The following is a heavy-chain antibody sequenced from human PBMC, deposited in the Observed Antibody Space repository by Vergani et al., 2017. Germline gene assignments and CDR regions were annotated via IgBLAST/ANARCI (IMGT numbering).Heavy chain of an antibody. V-gene: IGHV3-30*02. CDR3: AKHFRGWGIDY. CDR2: IQFDGSNQ. CDR1: GFTLSNYD. D-gene: IGHD3-16*01. Sequence: QVQLVESGGGVVQRGGSLRLSCATSGFTLSNYDMHWIRQGPGKGLEFVAFIQFDGSNQYYADSVKGRFTLSRDFSKNTLYLQMNSLRTEDTATYYCAKHFRGWGIDYWGQGTQVIVSS. J-gene: IGHJ4*02.